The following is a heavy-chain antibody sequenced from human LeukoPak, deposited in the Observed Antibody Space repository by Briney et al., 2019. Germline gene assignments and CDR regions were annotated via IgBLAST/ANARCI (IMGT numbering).Heavy chain of an antibody. CDR3: ASRLGYDFWSGYWFY. D-gene: IGHD3-3*01. CDR2: INHSGST. J-gene: IGHJ4*02. CDR1: GGSFSGYY. V-gene: IGHV4-34*01. Sequence: SETLSLTCAVYGGSFSGYYWSWIRQPPGKGLEWIEEINHSGSTNYNPSLKSRVTISVDTSKNQFSLKLSSVTAADTAVYYCASRLGYDFWSGYWFYWGQGTLVTVSS.